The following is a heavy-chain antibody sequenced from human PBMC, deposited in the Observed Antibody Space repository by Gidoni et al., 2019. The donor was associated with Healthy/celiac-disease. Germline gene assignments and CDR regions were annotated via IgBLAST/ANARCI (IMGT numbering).Heavy chain of an antibody. CDR3: ARGRYCSSTSCYSPQDNYYYYGMDV. CDR1: GFTFSSYA. J-gene: IGHJ6*02. D-gene: IGHD2-2*02. CDR2: ISYDGSNK. V-gene: IGHV3-30-3*01. Sequence: QVQLVESGGGVVQPGRSLRLSCDASGFTFSSYAMHWVRQAPGKGLEWVAVISYDGSNKYYADSVKGRFTISRDNSKNTLYLQMNSLRAEDTAVYYCARGRYCSSTSCYSPQDNYYYYGMDVWGQGTTVTVSS.